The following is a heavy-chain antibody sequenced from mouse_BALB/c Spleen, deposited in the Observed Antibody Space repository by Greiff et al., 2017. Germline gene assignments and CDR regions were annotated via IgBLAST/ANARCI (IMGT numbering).Heavy chain of an antibody. Sequence: QVQLKQSGPELVKPGASVKISCKASGYAFSSSWMNWVKQRPGQGLEWIGRIYPGDGDTNYNGKFKGKATLTADKSSSTAYMQLSSLTSVDSAVYFCARGGGSSLYYAMDYWGQGTSVTVSS. V-gene: IGHV1-82*01. CDR3: ARGGGSSLYYAMDY. CDR2: IYPGDGDT. CDR1: GYAFSSSW. D-gene: IGHD1-1*01. J-gene: IGHJ4*01.